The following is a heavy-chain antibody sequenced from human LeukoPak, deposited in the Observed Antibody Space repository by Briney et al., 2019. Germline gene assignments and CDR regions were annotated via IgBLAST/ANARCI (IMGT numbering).Heavy chain of an antibody. D-gene: IGHD6-13*01. CDR1: GYSISSGYY. J-gene: IGHJ4*02. V-gene: IGHV4-38-2*02. CDR2: IYHSGST. Sequence: SETLSLTCTVSGYSISSGYYWGWIRQPPGKGLEWIGSIYHSGSTYYNPSLKSRVTISVDTSKNQFSLKLSSVTAADTAVYYCARDSSSWYINFDYWGQGTLVTVSS. CDR3: ARDSSSWYINFDY.